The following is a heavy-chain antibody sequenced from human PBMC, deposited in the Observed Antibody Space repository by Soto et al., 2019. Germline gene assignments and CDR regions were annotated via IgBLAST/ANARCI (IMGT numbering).Heavy chain of an antibody. D-gene: IGHD2-15*01. J-gene: IGHJ4*02. CDR3: ARAPILFVEPTYENYFDY. V-gene: IGHV1-69*13. CDR2: NIPIFGTA. CDR1: GGTFSNFV. Sequence: SVKVSCKASGGTFSNFVISWVRQAPGQGLEWMGGNIPIFGTANYAQKFQGRVTIIADESTGTTYMELTSLRSEDTAVYYCARAPILFVEPTYENYFDYWGQATLVSVSS.